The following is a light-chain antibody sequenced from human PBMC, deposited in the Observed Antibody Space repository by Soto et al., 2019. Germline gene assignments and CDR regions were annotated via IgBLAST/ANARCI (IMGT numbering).Light chain of an antibody. CDR1: QSVSNNY. V-gene: IGKV3-20*01. J-gene: IGKJ1*01. Sequence: GTLSLSTGERATLSCRASQSVSNNYLAWYQQKPGQAPRLLIYGASNRATGIPDRFSGSGSGTDFTLTISRLEPEDFAVYYCQQYGSSGTFGQGTKVDIK. CDR2: GAS. CDR3: QQYGSSGT.